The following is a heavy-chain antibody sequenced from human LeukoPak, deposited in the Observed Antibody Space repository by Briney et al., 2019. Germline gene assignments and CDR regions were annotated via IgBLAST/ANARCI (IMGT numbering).Heavy chain of an antibody. Sequence: GGSLRLSCAASGFTFSSYWMHWVRQAPGKGLVWVSRINTDGSSTSYADSVKGRFTISRDNAKNTLYLRMNSLRAEDTAVYYCGAGEGAFDIWGQGTMVTVSS. CDR3: GAGEGAFDI. J-gene: IGHJ3*02. CDR1: GFTFSSYW. D-gene: IGHD3-16*01. V-gene: IGHV3-74*01. CDR2: INTDGSST.